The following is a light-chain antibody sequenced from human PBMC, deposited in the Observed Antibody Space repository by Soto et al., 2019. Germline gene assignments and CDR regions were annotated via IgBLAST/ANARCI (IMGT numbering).Light chain of an antibody. J-gene: IGKJ4*01. Sequence: DTELIQSPATLSLSPGERATLSCRASHTVANFLAWYQHKAGQALRLLIYDVSNRATGIPARFSGSGSGTDFTLTISSLEPDDFAVYYCQQRSNWPPTFGGGTNVEIK. CDR3: QQRSNWPPT. CDR2: DVS. CDR1: HTVANF. V-gene: IGKV3-11*01.